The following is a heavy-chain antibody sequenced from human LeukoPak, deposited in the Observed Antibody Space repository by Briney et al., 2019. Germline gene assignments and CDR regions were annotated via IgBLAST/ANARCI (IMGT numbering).Heavy chain of an antibody. J-gene: IGHJ6*02. D-gene: IGHD6-19*01. CDR2: INPNSGGT. V-gene: IGHV1-2*04. CDR1: GYTFTGYY. CDR3: AREDDSSGFYGMDV. Sequence: ASVKVSCKASGYTFTGYYMHWVRQAPGQGLEWMGWINPNSGGTNYAQKFQGWVTMTRDTSISIAYMELSRLRSDDTAVYYCAREDDSSGFYGMDVWGQGTTVTVS.